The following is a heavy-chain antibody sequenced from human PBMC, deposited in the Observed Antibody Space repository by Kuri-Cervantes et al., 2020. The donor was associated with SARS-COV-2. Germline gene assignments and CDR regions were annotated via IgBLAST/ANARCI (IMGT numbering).Heavy chain of an antibody. CDR1: GFTFSSYA. J-gene: IGHJ4*02. V-gene: IGHV3-23*01. CDR2: ISGSGGST. CDR3: AKSGLYTSNWNLFDH. D-gene: IGHD6-13*01. Sequence: GGSLRLSCAASGFTFSSYAMSWVRQAPGKGLEWVSAISGSGGSTYYADSVKGRFTISRDTSQKTLYLQMNSLRADDTVLYYCAKSGLYTSNWNLFDHWGQGTLVTVSS.